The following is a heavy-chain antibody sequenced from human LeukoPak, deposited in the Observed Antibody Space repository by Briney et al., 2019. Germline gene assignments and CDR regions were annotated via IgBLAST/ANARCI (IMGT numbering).Heavy chain of an antibody. CDR2: ISSSSNNI. Sequence: GGSLRLSCAASGFTFSSYNMNWVRQAPGKGLEWVSSISSSSNNIYYADSVKGRFTISRDNAKNSLYLQMNSLRAEDTAVYYCARVASTVTTNAFDIWGQGTMVTVSS. CDR3: ARVASTVTTNAFDI. CDR1: GFTFSSYN. V-gene: IGHV3-21*01. D-gene: IGHD4-17*01. J-gene: IGHJ3*02.